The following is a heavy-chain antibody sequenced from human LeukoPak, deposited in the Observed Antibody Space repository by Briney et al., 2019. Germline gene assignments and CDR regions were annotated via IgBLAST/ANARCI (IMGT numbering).Heavy chain of an antibody. D-gene: IGHD3-3*01. Sequence: PSETLSLTCAVSGGSISSGSYYWSWIRQPAGKGLEWIGRIYTSGSTNYNPSLKSRVAISVDTSKNQFSLKLSSVTAADTAVYYRAREVIRSEIDYWGQGTLVTVSS. V-gene: IGHV4-61*02. CDR2: IYTSGST. CDR3: AREVIRSEIDY. CDR1: GGSISSGSYY. J-gene: IGHJ4*02.